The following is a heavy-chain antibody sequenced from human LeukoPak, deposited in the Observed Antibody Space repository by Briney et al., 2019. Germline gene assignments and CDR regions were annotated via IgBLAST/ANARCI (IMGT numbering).Heavy chain of an antibody. Sequence: SETLSLTCTVSGNSISSYYWSWIRQPPGKGLEWIGYIYYSGSIDYNPSLKSRVTISIDTSKSQFSLKLNSVTAADTAVYYCARHRLGSGSDVTYPFDSWGQGTLVTVSS. J-gene: IGHJ4*02. CDR2: IYYSGSI. D-gene: IGHD3-10*01. CDR1: GNSISSYY. CDR3: ARHRLGSGSDVTYPFDS. V-gene: IGHV4-59*08.